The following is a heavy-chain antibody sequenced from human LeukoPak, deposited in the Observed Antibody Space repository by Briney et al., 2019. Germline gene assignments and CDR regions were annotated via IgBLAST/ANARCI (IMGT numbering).Heavy chain of an antibody. Sequence: ASVKVSCKASGYTFTSYGISWVRQAPGQGLEWMGWISAYNGNTNYAQKFQGRVTITADESTSTAYMELSSLRSEDTAVYYCARGVPIVVVPAAADYYYYYMDVWGKGTTVTVSS. CDR3: ARGVPIVVVPAAADYYYYYMDV. J-gene: IGHJ6*03. V-gene: IGHV1-18*01. D-gene: IGHD2-2*01. CDR2: ISAYNGNT. CDR1: GYTFTSYG.